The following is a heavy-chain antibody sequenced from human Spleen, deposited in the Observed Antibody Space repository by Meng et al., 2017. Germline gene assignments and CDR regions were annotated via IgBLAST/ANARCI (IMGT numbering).Heavy chain of an antibody. CDR2: INGVFYSK. J-gene: IGHJ4*02. V-gene: IGHV1-69*05. D-gene: IGHD2-2*01. CDR1: GGIFSNSV. Sequence: SVKVSCKASGGIFSNSVIGWVRQAPGQGLEWMGGINGVFYSKHLARKFQDRLTITTDEATSTVYMELTRLTSEDTAVYYCARKAGNCISTTCYSLDYWGQGTLVTVSS. CDR3: ARKAGNCISTTCYSLDY.